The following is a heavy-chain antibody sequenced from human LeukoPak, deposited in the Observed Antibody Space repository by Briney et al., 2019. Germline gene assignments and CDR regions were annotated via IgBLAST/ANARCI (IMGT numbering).Heavy chain of an antibody. Sequence: GGSLRLSCAASGFTVSSNYMSWVRQAPGKGLEWVSVIYSGGSTYYADSVKGRFTISRDNSKNTLYLQMNSLRAEDTAVYYCARAAALVITKIFDYWGQGTLVTVSS. CDR2: IYSGGST. V-gene: IGHV3-53*05. D-gene: IGHD3-22*01. J-gene: IGHJ4*02. CDR1: GFTVSSNY. CDR3: ARAAALVITKIFDY.